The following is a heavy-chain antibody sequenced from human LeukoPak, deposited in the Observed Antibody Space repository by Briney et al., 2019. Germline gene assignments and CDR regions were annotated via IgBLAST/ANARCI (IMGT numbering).Heavy chain of an antibody. CDR2: ISSDGSIK. Sequence: GSLRLSCTASKFTFSHYGMQWVRPAPGKGLEWVAVISSDGSIKVYADSVKGRFTLPRDNSINTVDLQMNSLRAEDTAVYYCVIEYHSRCFGAYFDYWGQGTLVTVSS. V-gene: IGHV3-30*03. CDR3: VIEYHSRCFGAYFDY. CDR1: KFTFSHYG. D-gene: IGHD3-3*01. J-gene: IGHJ4*02.